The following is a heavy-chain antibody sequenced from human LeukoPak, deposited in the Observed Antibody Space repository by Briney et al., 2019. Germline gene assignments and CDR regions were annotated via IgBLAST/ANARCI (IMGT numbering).Heavy chain of an antibody. Sequence: PSETLSLTCAVYGVSFSGYYWSWIRQPPGKGLEWIGEINHSGSTNYNPSLKSRVTISVDTSKNQFSLKLSSVTAADTAVYYCARAPKRGSSWRLDYWGQGTLVTVSS. CDR3: ARAPKRGSSWRLDY. J-gene: IGHJ4*02. D-gene: IGHD6-13*01. CDR1: GVSFSGYY. V-gene: IGHV4-34*01. CDR2: INHSGST.